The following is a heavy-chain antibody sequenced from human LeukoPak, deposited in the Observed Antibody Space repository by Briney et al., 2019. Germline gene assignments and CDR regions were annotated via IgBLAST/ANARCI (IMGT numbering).Heavy chain of an antibody. D-gene: IGHD5-18*01. CDR2: INHSGST. Sequence: PSETLSLTCAVYGGSFSGYYWSWIRQPPGKGLEWIGEINHSGSTNYNPPLKSRVTISVDTSKNQFSLKLSSATAADTAVYYCAGYRSGRNYWGQGTLVTVSS. CDR3: AGYRSGRNY. J-gene: IGHJ4*02. CDR1: GGSFSGYY. V-gene: IGHV4-34*01.